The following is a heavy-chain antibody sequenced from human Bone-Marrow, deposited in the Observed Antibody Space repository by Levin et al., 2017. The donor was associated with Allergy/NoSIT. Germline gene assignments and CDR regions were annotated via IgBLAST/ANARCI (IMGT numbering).Heavy chain of an antibody. CDR1: GSSISSGYY. D-gene: IGHD6-13*01. CDR2: VYHSGST. CDR3: ARDSSTWYIIFDY. J-gene: IGHJ4*02. Sequence: TSSETLSLTCTVSGSSISSGYYWGWIRQPPGKGLEWLGSVYHSGSTYYNPSLKSRVTMSVDTSKNQFSLKLSSVPAADTAVYYCARDSSTWYIIFDYWGQGTLVTVSS. V-gene: IGHV4-38-2*02.